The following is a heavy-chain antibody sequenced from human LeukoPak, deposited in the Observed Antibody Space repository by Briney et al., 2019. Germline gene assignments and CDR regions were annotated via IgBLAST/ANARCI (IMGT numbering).Heavy chain of an antibody. D-gene: IGHD4-11*01. J-gene: IGHJ4*02. V-gene: IGHV4-4*07. CDR3: ARLQWGPRVWYYFDY. CDR1: GGSISSYY. Sequence: PSETLSLSCTVSGGSISSYYWSWIRQPAGKGLEWIGRIYTSGSTNYNPSLKSRVTMSVDTSKNQFSLKLSSVTAADTAVYYCARLQWGPRVWYYFDYWGQGTLVTVSS. CDR2: IYTSGST.